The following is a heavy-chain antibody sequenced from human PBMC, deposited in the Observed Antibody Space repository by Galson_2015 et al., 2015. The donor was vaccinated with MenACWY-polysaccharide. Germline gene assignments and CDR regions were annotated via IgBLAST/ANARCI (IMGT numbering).Heavy chain of an antibody. CDR2: IKQDGSEK. D-gene: IGHD3-10*01. Sequence: SLRLSCAASGFTFSNFWMSWVRQAPGKELEWVASIKQDGSEKYLVDSVKGRFTISRDNAENSLFLQMNSLRAEDTAVYYCAREPTFSDGSFGCLDPWGQGTLVTVSS. J-gene: IGHJ5*02. CDR3: AREPTFSDGSFGCLDP. CDR1: GFTFSNFW. V-gene: IGHV3-7*01.